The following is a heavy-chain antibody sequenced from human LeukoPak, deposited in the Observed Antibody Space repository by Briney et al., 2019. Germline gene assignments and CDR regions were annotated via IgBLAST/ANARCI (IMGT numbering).Heavy chain of an antibody. J-gene: IGHJ4*02. Sequence: SQTLSLTCAISGGGVSSNTAAWNWIRQSPSRGLEWLGRTYYRSKWYNDYAVSVKSRITINPDTSKNQFSLQLNSVTPEDTAVYYCARVGQPAAVGGFDYWGQGTLVTVSS. CDR1: GGGVSSNTAA. V-gene: IGHV6-1*01. CDR3: ARVGQPAAVGGFDY. D-gene: IGHD6-13*01. CDR2: TYYRSKWYN.